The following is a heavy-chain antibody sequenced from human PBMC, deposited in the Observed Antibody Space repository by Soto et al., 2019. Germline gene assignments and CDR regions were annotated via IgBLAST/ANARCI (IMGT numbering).Heavy chain of an antibody. D-gene: IGHD3-22*01. CDR2: INPNSGGT. J-gene: IGHJ6*02. CDR3: ARVGYSSTGTTLHFHGLDV. V-gene: IGHV1-2*02. Sequence: ASVKVSCKASGYTFTGYYMHWVQQAPGQGLEWMGWINPNSGGTNYAQKFQGRVTMTRDTSISTAYMELSRLRSDDTAVYYCARVGYSSTGTTLHFHGLDVWGQGTTVTVSS. CDR1: GYTFTGYY.